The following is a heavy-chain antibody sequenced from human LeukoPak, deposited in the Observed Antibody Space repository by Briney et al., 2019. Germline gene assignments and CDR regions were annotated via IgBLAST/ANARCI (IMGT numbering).Heavy chain of an antibody. J-gene: IGHJ6*04. Sequence: SETLSLTCTVSGGSIINNYWSWIRQPPEKGLEWIGYVYYDGSTNYNPSLKSRVTMSVDTSKNQLSLKLTSVTAADTAVYYCARDRIQLWSYYYYGMDVWGKGTTVTVSS. CDR3: ARDRIQLWSYYYYGMDV. CDR1: GGSIINNY. V-gene: IGHV4-59*01. CDR2: VYYDGST. D-gene: IGHD5-18*01.